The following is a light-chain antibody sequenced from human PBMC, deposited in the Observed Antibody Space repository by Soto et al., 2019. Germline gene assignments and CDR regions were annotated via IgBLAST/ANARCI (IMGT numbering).Light chain of an antibody. V-gene: IGKV1-5*03. Sequence: DSDINQCPSALSATMGNTVIITCRASQSISIWLAWYQQKPGKAPKLLIYAASSLESGVPSRFSGSGSGTEFTLTISRLHRDDFATNYCHHYTTYWTFGQGTRLEIK. CDR1: QSISIW. CDR2: AAS. CDR3: HHYTTYWT. J-gene: IGKJ5*01.